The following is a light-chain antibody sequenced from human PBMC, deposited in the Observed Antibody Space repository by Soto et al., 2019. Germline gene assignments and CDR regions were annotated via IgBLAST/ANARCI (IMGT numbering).Light chain of an antibody. J-gene: IGKJ5*01. V-gene: IGKV1-39*01. CDR1: QNIRSY. CDR2: AAS. CDR3: QQSYTTPYT. Sequence: DIQMTQSPSSLSASVGDRVTITCRASQNIRSYLNWYQQKPGKAPKLLIHAASSLHTGVPPRFSGSGSGTDFTLIISSLQPEDFATYYCQQSYTTPYTFGQGTRLEIK.